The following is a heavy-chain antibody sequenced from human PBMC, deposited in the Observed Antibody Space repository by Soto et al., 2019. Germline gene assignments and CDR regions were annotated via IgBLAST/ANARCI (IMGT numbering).Heavy chain of an antibody. D-gene: IGHD5-12*01. CDR3: VRQLGGFFDC. Sequence: SETLSLTCTVSGGAISSGGYYWSWIRHHPGKGLEWIGYIHYSGSTYYTPSLRSRVDMPVDTSKNQFSLKLSSVTAADTAVYYCVRQLGGFFDCCGQGALGTVSS. V-gene: IGHV4-31*03. J-gene: IGHJ4*01. CDR2: IHYSGST. CDR1: GGAISSGGYY.